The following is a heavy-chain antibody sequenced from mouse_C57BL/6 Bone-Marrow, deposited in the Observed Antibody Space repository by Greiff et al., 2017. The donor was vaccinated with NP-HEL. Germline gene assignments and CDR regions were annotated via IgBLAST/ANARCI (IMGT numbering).Heavy chain of an antibody. D-gene: IGHD1-1*01. Sequence: VQRVESGAELVRPGASVTLSCKASGYTFTDYEMHWVKQTPVHGLEWIGAIDPETGGTAYNQKFKGKAILTADKSSSTAYMELRSLTSEDSAVYYCTRGLRRSSYWGQGTTLTVSS. J-gene: IGHJ2*01. V-gene: IGHV1-15*01. CDR2: IDPETGGT. CDR3: TRGLRRSSY. CDR1: GYTFTDYE.